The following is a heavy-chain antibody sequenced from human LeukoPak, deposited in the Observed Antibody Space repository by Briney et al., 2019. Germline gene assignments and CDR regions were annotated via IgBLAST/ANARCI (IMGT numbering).Heavy chain of an antibody. CDR2: ISSSSSYI. CDR3: ARRMEGYCSSTSCYALNP. D-gene: IGHD2-2*01. J-gene: IGHJ5*02. Sequence: GGSLRLSCAASGFTFSSYSMNWVRQAPGKGLEWVSSISSSSSYIYCADSVKGRFTISRDNAKNSLYLQMNSLRAEDTAVYYCARRMEGYCSSTSCYALNPWGQGTLVTVSS. CDR1: GFTFSSYS. V-gene: IGHV3-21*01.